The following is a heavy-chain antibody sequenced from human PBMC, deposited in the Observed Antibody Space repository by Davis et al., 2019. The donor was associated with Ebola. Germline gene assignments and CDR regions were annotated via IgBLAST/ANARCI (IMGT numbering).Heavy chain of an antibody. J-gene: IGHJ4*02. CDR3: AREGKIFGCDY. Sequence: GGSLRLSCAASGLTLSGYSMNWVRQAPGKGLEWVASISSSSGYIHYADSVKGRFTISRDNAKNTLYLQMNDLRAKDTAVYYCAREGKIFGCDYWCQGALVTVSS. CDR1: GLTLSGYS. D-gene: IGHD3-3*01. V-gene: IGHV3-21*06. CDR2: ISSSSGYI.